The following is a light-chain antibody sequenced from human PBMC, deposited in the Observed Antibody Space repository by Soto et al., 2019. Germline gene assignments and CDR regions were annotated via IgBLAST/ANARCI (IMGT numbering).Light chain of an antibody. CDR3: QQRSNWLRT. CDR2: DAS. Sequence: IVFTQSPPPLSLSPGERDPLSCRASQSVSSYLAWYQQKPGQAPRLLIYDASNRATGIPARFSGSGSGTDFTLTISSLEPEDFAVYYCQQRSNWLRTFGQGTKV. CDR1: QSVSSY. V-gene: IGKV3-11*01. J-gene: IGKJ1*01.